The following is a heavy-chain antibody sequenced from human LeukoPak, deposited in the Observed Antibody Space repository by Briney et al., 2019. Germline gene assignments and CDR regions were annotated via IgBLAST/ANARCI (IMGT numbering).Heavy chain of an antibody. V-gene: IGHV3-7*01. Sequence: PGGSLRLSCAASGFTFSSLWMSWVRQAPGKGLEWVANIKQDGSEKYYVASVRGRFSISRDDAENSLYLQMRSLRADDTAVYYCARHYCTGIGCAPLDLWGQGTLVTVSS. J-gene: IGHJ5*02. CDR2: IKQDGSEK. CDR3: ARHYCTGIGCAPLDL. CDR1: GFTFSSLW. D-gene: IGHD2-8*02.